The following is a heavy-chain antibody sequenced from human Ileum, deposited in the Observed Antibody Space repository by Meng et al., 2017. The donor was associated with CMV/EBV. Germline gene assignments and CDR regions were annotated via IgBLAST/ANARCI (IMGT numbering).Heavy chain of an antibody. CDR1: GFTFSSYE. CDR2: ISSSGRTI. V-gene: IGHV3-48*03. D-gene: IGHD1-1*01. CDR3: ARDRLEGDYSGPGY. J-gene: IGHJ4*02. Sequence: GESLKISCAASGFTFSSYEMNWVRQAPGKGLEWISYISSSGRTIYYGDAVKGRFTISRDNARNSLYLQLNSLRAEDAAVYYCARDRLEGDYSGPGYWGQGTLVTVSS.